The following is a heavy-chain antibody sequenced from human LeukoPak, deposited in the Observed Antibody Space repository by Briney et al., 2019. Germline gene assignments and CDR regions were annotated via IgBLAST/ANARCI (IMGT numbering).Heavy chain of an antibody. CDR1: GGTISSTSYY. Sequence: PSETLSLTCTVSGGTISSTSYYWGWIRQPPGKGLQWIGSMHYSGSTYYNPSLKSRVTISVDTSKNQFSLKLNSVTAADTAVYYCAIHNHTTSIKWIWGQGTQVTVSS. CDR2: MHYSGST. D-gene: IGHD1-14*01. CDR3: AIHNHTTSIKWI. J-gene: IGHJ4*02. V-gene: IGHV4-39*01.